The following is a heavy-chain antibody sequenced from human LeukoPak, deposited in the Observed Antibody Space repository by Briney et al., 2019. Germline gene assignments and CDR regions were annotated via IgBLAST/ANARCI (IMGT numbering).Heavy chain of an antibody. V-gene: IGHV4-59*13. CDR1: GGSISSYY. CDR2: IYYSGST. Sequence: PSQTLSLTCTVSGGSISSYYWSWIRQPPGKGLEWIGYIYYSGSTNYNPSLKSRVTISVGTSKNQFALKLSSVTAADTAVYYCARDRDYYGSGSYYVGWFDPWGQGTLVTVSS. CDR3: ARDRDYYGSGSYYVGWFDP. D-gene: IGHD3-10*01. J-gene: IGHJ5*02.